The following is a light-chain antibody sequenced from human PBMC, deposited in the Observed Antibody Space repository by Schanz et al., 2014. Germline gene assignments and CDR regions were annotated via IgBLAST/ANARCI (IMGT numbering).Light chain of an antibody. CDR1: QSVSSSY. CDR3: QQYGSSPPYT. CDR2: GAS. J-gene: IGKJ2*01. Sequence: EIVLTQSPGTLSLSPGERATLSCRASQSVSSSYLAWYQQQPGQAPRLLIYGASSRATGIPDRFSSSGSGTDCNLTISRLEPEDFAGYYCQQYGSSPPYTFGQGTKLESK. V-gene: IGKV3-20*01.